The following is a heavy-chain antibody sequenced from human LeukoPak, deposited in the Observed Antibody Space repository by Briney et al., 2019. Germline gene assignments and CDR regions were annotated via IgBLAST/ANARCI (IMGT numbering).Heavy chain of an antibody. D-gene: IGHD4-17*01. CDR1: GGSISSSSYY. CDR2: IYYSGST. Sequence: SETLSLTCTVSGGSISSSSYYWGWIRQPPGKGLEWIGRIYYSGSTYYNPSLKSRVTISVDTSKNQFFLKLSSVTAADTAVYYCARPGDYGDYNDAFDIWGQGTMVTVSS. CDR3: ARPGDYGDYNDAFDI. V-gene: IGHV4-39*01. J-gene: IGHJ3*02.